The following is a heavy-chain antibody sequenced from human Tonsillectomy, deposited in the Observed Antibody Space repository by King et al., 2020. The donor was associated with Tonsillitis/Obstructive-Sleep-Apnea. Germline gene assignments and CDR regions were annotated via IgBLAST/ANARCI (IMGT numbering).Heavy chain of an antibody. Sequence: QLQESGPGLVKPSETLSLTCTVSGGSISSSSFYWGWIRQPPGKGLEWIGSIYNSGSTYYNPSLTCRVTISVDTSSNQFSLKLSSVTAADTAVYYFGAALGTVTTYTDYWGQGTLVTVSS. CDR1: GGSISSSSFY. D-gene: IGHD4-17*01. V-gene: IGHV4-39*01. J-gene: IGHJ4*02. CDR2: IYNSGST. CDR3: GAALGTVTTYTDY.